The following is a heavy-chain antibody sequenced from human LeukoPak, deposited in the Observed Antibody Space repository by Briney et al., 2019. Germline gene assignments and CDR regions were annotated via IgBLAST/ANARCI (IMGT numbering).Heavy chain of an antibody. CDR2: IYYSGST. D-gene: IGHD3-10*01. CDR1: GGSISSSSYY. CDR3: ARRMWFGDLYYFDY. Sequence: SETLSLTCTVSGGSISSSSYYWGWIRQPPGKGLEWIGSIYYSGSTYYNPSLKSRVTISVDTSKNQFSLKLSSVTAADTAVYYCARRMWFGDLYYFDYWGQGTLVTVSS. V-gene: IGHV4-39*01. J-gene: IGHJ4*02.